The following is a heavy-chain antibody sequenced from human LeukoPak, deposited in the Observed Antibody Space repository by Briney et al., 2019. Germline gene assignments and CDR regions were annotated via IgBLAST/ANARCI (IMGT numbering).Heavy chain of an antibody. D-gene: IGHD3-10*01. V-gene: IGHV3-7*04. Sequence: VGSLRLSSAVSGFTLSRHWMSAGRHAPGKGLEWRANINEDGSEKYYVDSLEGRFTISRDNAKNSLYLQMNSVRAEDTAVYYCARSYYGSGTSYGMDVWGQGTTVTVSS. J-gene: IGHJ6*02. CDR3: ARSYYGSGTSYGMDV. CDR1: GFTLSRHW. CDR2: INEDGSEK.